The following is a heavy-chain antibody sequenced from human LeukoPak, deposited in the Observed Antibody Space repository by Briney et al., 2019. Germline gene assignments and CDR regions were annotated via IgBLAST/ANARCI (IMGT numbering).Heavy chain of an antibody. CDR3: ARDGTYYDFWSGYYTDLGYMDV. V-gene: IGHV4-61*08. Sequence: SQTLSLTCTVSGGSISSGDYYWSWIRQPPGKGLEWIGEINHSGSTNYNPSLKSRVTISVDTSKNQFSLKLSSVTAADTAVYYCARDGTYYDFWSGYYTDLGYMDVWGKGTTVTVSS. J-gene: IGHJ6*03. D-gene: IGHD3-3*01. CDR1: GGSISSGDYY. CDR2: INHSGST.